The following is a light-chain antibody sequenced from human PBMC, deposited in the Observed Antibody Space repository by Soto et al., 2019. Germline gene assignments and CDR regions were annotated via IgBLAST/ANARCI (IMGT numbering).Light chain of an antibody. CDR3: QQRSIWPPLT. Sequence: EIVLTQSPATLSLSPGERATLSCRASQSVSSYLAWYQQKPGQAPRLLIYDASHRATGIPARFSGSGSGTDFTLTISSLEPEDSAVYYCQQRSIWPPLTFGGGTMVDIK. J-gene: IGKJ4*01. CDR2: DAS. V-gene: IGKV3-11*01. CDR1: QSVSSY.